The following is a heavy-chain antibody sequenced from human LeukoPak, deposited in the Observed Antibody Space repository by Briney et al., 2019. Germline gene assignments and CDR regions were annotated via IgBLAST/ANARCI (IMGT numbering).Heavy chain of an antibody. CDR1: GFTFISYA. V-gene: IGHV3-23*01. J-gene: IGHJ4*02. CDR3: AKDPPQYYFNY. D-gene: IGHD4-11*01. Sequence: PGGSLRPYCAASGFTFISYAMSWVXXAXGXXLEXVSVISGSGGSTYHADSVXXRFTIXRGNSKNTLYLQMNSLRAEDTAVYDCAKDPPQYYFNYWVQGTLVTVSS. CDR2: ISGSGGST.